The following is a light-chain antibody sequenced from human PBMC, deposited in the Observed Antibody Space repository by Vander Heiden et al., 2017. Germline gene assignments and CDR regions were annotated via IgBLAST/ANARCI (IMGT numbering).Light chain of an antibody. CDR1: QTVTRH. CDR3: QQTYTSPFT. J-gene: IGKJ3*01. V-gene: IGKV1-39*01. CDR2: DAS. Sequence: IRVTLSPVSLYASIGDGVTITCRASQTVTRHLNWYQQKPGKAPRLLIYDASDLDSGVPSRFSGSGSETEFTLTISSLEPEDFATYYCQQTYTSPFTFGPGTKV.